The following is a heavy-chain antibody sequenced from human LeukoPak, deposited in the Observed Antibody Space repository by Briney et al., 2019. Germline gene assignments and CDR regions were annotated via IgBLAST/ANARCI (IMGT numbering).Heavy chain of an antibody. CDR2: INHSGST. CDR1: GGSFSGYY. J-gene: IGHJ6*03. V-gene: IGHV4-34*01. D-gene: IGHD6-13*01. Sequence: SETLSLTCAVYGGSFSGYYWSWIRQPPGKGLEWIGEINHSGSTNYNPSLKSRVTISVDTSKNQFSLKLSSVTAADTAVYYCARGLESSSWYGEDYYHMDVWGKGTTVTVSS. CDR3: ARGLESSSWYGEDYYHMDV.